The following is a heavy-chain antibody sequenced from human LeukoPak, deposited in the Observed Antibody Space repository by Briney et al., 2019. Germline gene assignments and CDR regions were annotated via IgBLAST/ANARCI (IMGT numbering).Heavy chain of an antibody. D-gene: IGHD3-16*01. CDR1: GFTVSSNY. J-gene: IGHJ4*02. V-gene: IGHV3-53*01. CDR2: IYSGGST. Sequence: GSLRLSCAASGFTVSSNYMSWDRQPPGKGLEGVSVIYSGGSTYYADSVKGRFTVSRDNSKNTLYLQMNSLRAEDTAVYYCASRDRGLTNYFDYWGQGTLVTVSS. CDR3: ASRDRGLTNYFDY.